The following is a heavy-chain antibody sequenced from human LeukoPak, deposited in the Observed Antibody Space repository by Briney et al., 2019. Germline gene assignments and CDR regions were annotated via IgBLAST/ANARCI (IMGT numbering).Heavy chain of an antibody. J-gene: IGHJ4*02. CDR1: GFTLSSYA. CDR3: ARRASRYYAPRGYFDY. CDR2: ISYDGSNK. V-gene: IGHV3-30*04. D-gene: IGHD2-2*01. Sequence: GGSLRLSCAASGFTLSSYAMRWVRQAPGKGLEWVAVISYDGSNKYYADSVKGRFTISRDNAKNSLYLQMNSLRAEDTAVYYCARRASRYYAPRGYFDYWGQGTLVTVSS.